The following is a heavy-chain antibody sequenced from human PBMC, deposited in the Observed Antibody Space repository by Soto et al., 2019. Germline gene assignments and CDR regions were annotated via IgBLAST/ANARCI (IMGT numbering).Heavy chain of an antibody. V-gene: IGHV3-23*01. J-gene: IGHJ4*02. D-gene: IGHD2-15*01. CDR3: AKRRGAGGHFDY. CDR1: GFTFTSYA. Sequence: GGSLRLSCAASGFTFTSYAMGWVRQAPGKGLEWVSVVSSGGSTYYADSVTGRFTVSRDNSKNTLSLQMNSLRAEDTDVYYCAKRRGAGGHFDYWGQGALVTVSS. CDR2: VSSGGST.